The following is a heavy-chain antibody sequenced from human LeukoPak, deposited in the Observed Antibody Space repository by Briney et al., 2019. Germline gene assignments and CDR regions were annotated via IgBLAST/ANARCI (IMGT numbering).Heavy chain of an antibody. CDR1: GFTFSSFC. CDR2: ISSEGSKK. J-gene: IGHJ4*02. V-gene: IGHV3-30-3*01. CDR3: AREPHYYDSSGYYTPYTDY. D-gene: IGHD3-22*01. Sequence: GTSLRLSCAASGFTFSSFCIHWVRQTLGKGLEWVAVISSEGSKKFYADSVKGRFTISRDYSKNTVYLQMNSLGAEDTAVYYCAREPHYYDSSGYYTPYTDYWGQGTLVTVSS.